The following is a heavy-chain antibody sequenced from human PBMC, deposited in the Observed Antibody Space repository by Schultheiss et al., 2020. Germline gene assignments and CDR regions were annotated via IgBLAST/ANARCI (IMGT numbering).Heavy chain of an antibody. CDR2: IWYDGSNK. D-gene: IGHD1-14*01. V-gene: IGHV3-30*02. J-gene: IGHJ4*02. CDR3: TTPSI. Sequence: GGSLRLSCAASGFSLTNYGIHWVRQAPGKGLEWVAVIWYDGSNKYYADSVKGRFTISRDNSKNTLYLQMNSLRAEDTAVYYCTTPSIWGQGTLVTVSS. CDR1: GFSLTNYG.